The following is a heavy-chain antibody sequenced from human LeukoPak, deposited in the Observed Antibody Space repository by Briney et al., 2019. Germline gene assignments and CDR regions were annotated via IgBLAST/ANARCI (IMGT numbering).Heavy chain of an antibody. V-gene: IGHV3-21*01. J-gene: IGHJ4*02. CDR2: ISSSSSYI. Sequence: GGSLRLSCAASGFTFSSYSMNWVRQAPGKGLEWVSSISSSSSYIYYADSVKGRFTISRDNAKNSLYLQMNSLRAEDTAVYYCAKVRVVGATLYYFDYWGQGTLVTVSS. D-gene: IGHD1-26*01. CDR1: GFTFSSYS. CDR3: AKVRVVGATLYYFDY.